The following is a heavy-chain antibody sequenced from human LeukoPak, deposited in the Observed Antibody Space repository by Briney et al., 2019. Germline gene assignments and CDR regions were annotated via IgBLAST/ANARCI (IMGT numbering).Heavy chain of an antibody. CDR1: GYSMSSGFD. J-gene: IGHJ4*02. CDR2: VYHSGIT. CDR3: ARAVGYFDWLPLFDY. Sequence: SESLSLTCTVSGYSMSSGFDWGWIRQPPGKGLEWIGNVYHSGITYYNPPLKRRVTISVATSKTQFSLKLSSVTAADTAVYYCARAVGYFDWLPLFDYWGQGTLVTVSS. V-gene: IGHV4-38-2*02. D-gene: IGHD3-9*01.